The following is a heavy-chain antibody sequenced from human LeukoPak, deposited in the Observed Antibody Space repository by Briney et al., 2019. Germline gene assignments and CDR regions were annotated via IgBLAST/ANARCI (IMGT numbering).Heavy chain of an antibody. D-gene: IGHD4-17*01. CDR1: GYTFTSYY. V-gene: IGHV1-46*01. CDR3: ARDRHDYGDYVFDY. CDR2: INPSGGST. Sequence: ASVKVSCKASGYTFTSYYMHWLRQPPGQGLEWMGIINPSGGSTSYAQKFQGRVTMTRDMSTSTVYMELSSLRAEDTAVYYCARDRHDYGDYVFDYWGQGTLVTVSS. J-gene: IGHJ4*02.